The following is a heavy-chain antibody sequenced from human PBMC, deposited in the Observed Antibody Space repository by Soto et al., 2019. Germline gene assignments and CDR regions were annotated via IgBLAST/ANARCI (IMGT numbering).Heavy chain of an antibody. D-gene: IGHD6-19*01. CDR3: ARREGSSGWFIGFDY. CDR2: IYYSGST. CDR1: GGSISSYY. J-gene: IGHJ4*02. Sequence: SETLSLTCTVSGGSISSYYWSWIRQPPGKGLEWIGYIYYSGSTNYNPSLKSRVTISVDTSKNQFSLKLSSVTTADTAVYYCARREGSSGWFIGFDYWGQGTLVTVSS. V-gene: IGHV4-59*08.